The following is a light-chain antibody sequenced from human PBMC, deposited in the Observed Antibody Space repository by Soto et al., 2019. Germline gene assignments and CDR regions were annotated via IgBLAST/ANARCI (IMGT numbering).Light chain of an antibody. Sequence: DIQLTQSPSFLSASVGDRVTITCRASQGISSYLAWYQQKRGKAPKLLIYAASTLQSGVPSRFSGSGSGTEFTLTISSLQPEDFATYYCQQLNSYPHTFGQGTKLEIK. CDR2: AAS. V-gene: IGKV1-9*01. CDR3: QQLNSYPHT. J-gene: IGKJ2*01. CDR1: QGISSY.